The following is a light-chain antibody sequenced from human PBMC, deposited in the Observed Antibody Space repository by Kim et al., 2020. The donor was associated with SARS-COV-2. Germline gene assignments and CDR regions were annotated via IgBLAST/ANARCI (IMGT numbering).Light chain of an antibody. J-gene: IGKJ2*01. Sequence: LSPGERATLSCRASQSVSSYLAWYQQKPGQAPRLLIYDASNRATGIPARFSGSGSGTDFSLTISSLEPEDFAVYYCQQRSNWPPYTFGQGTKLEI. CDR2: DAS. CDR1: QSVSSY. V-gene: IGKV3-11*01. CDR3: QQRSNWPPYT.